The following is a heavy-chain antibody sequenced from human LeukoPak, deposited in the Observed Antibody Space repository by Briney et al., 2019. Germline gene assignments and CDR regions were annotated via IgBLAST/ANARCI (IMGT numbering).Heavy chain of an antibody. J-gene: IGHJ6*03. CDR3: ARRADYYYYMDV. CDR2: MNPNSGNT. V-gene: IGHV1-8*03. Sequence: ASVKVSCKASGYTFTSYDINWVRQATGQGLEWMGWMNPNSGNTGYAQKFQGRVTITRNTSISTAYMELSSLRSEDTAVYYCARRADYYYYMDVWGXGTTVTVS. CDR1: GYTFTSYD.